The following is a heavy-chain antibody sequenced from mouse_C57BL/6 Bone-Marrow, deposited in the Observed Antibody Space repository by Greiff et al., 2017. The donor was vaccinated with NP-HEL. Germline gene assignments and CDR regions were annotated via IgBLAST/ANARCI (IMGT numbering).Heavy chain of an antibody. CDR2: ISDGGSYT. CDR1: GFTFSSYA. J-gene: IGHJ3*01. CDR3: ARDRRRLYLGQFAY. V-gene: IGHV5-4*01. Sequence: EVQVVESGGGLVKPGGSLKLSCAASGFTFSSYAISWVRQTPEKRLEWVATISDGGSYTYYPDNVKGRFTISRDNAKNNLYLQMSHLKSEDTAMYYCARDRRRLYLGQFAYWGQGTLVTVSA. D-gene: IGHD1-2*01.